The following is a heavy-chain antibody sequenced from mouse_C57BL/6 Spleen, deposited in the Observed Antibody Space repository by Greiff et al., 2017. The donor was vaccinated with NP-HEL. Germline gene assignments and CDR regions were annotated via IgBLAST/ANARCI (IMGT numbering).Heavy chain of an antibody. D-gene: IGHD4-1*01. CDR3: ARSGELGTAY. Sequence: QVQLQQPGAELVRPGSSVKLSCKASGYTFTSYWMDWVKQRPGQGLEWIGNIYPSDSETHYNQKFKDKATLTVDKSSSTAYMQLSSLTSEDSAVYYCARSGELGTAYWGKGTLVTVSA. V-gene: IGHV1-61*01. CDR1: GYTFTSYW. J-gene: IGHJ3*01. CDR2: IYPSDSET.